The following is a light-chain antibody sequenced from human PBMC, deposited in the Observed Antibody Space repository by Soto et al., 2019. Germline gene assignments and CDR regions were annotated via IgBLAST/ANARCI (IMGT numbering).Light chain of an antibody. CDR3: QQLKSYPLT. V-gene: IGKV1-9*01. J-gene: IGKJ4*01. CDR2: AAS. Sequence: DIQLTQSPSFLSASVGDRVTITCRASQGIAPSLAWYQQKPGKAPKLLIYAASTLQSGVPSRFSGSGSGAELTLAISSLQPEDFAIYYCQQLKSYPLTFGGGTKVEIK. CDR1: QGIAPS.